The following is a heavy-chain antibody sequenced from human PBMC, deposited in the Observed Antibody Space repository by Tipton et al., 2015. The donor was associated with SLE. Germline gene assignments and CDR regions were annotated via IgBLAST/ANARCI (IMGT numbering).Heavy chain of an antibody. D-gene: IGHD3-22*01. CDR1: SGSFSGYY. J-gene: IGHJ4*02. CDR3: ARGGYYYDSSGYSDFDY. Sequence: TLSLTCAVYSGSFSGYYWSWIRQPPGKGLEWIGEINHSGSTNYNPSLKSRVTISVDTSKNQFSLKLSSVTAADTAVYYCARGGYYYDSSGYSDFDYWGQGTLVTVSS. CDR2: INHSGST. V-gene: IGHV4-34*01.